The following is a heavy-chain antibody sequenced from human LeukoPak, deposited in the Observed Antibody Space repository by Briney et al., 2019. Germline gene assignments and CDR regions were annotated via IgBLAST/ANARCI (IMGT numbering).Heavy chain of an antibody. V-gene: IGHV3-21*01. CDR1: GFTFSSYS. D-gene: IGHD3-3*01. J-gene: IGHJ4*02. CDR3: ARGRITIFGVAAI. CDR2: ISSSSSYI. Sequence: KPGGSLRLSCAASGFTFSSYSRNWVRQAPGKGLEWVSSISSSSSYIYYADSVKGRFTISRDNAKNSLYLQMNSLRAEDTAVYYCARGRITIFGVAAIWGQGTLVTVYS.